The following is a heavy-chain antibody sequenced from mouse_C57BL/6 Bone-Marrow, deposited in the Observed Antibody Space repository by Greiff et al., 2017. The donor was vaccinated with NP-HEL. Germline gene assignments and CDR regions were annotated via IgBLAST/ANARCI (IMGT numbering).Heavy chain of an antibody. V-gene: IGHV1-72*01. J-gene: IGHJ2*01. CDR1: AYTFTSYW. CDR2: IDPNSGGT. D-gene: IGHD1-1*01. Sequence: VQLHHPGAELLKPGASVNRSGRPSAYTFTSYWMPGVRRRPGRGLEWIGRIDPNSGGTKYNEKFKSKATLTVDKPSSTAYMQLSSLTSEDSAVYYCVYGSSYGYWGQGTTLTVSS. CDR3: VYGSSYGY.